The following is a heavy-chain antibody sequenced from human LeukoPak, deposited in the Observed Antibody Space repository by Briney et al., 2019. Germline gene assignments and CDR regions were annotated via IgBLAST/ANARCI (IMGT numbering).Heavy chain of an antibody. Sequence: SETLSLTCAVYGGSFSGYYWSWIRQPPGKGLEWIGEINLSGSTNYNPSLKSRVTISVDTSKNQFSLKLSSVTAADTAVYYCARGRGITMVRGVIPRPRYFDLWGRGTLVTVSS. D-gene: IGHD3-10*01. CDR3: ARGRGITMVRGVIPRPRYFDL. CDR1: GGSFSGYY. V-gene: IGHV4-34*01. J-gene: IGHJ2*01. CDR2: INLSGST.